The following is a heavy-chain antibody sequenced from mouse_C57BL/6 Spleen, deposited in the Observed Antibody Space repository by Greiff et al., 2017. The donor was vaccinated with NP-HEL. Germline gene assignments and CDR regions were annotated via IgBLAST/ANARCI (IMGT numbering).Heavy chain of an antibody. CDR2: IDPSDSYT. Sequence: QVQLQQPGAELVRPGTSVKLSCKASGYTFTSYWMHWVKQRPGQGLEWIGVIDPSDSYTNYNQKFKGKATLTVDTSSSTAYMQLSSLTSEDSAVYYCAREGTGTFAYWGQGTLVTVSA. V-gene: IGHV1-59*01. J-gene: IGHJ3*01. D-gene: IGHD4-1*01. CDR3: AREGTGTFAY. CDR1: GYTFTSYW.